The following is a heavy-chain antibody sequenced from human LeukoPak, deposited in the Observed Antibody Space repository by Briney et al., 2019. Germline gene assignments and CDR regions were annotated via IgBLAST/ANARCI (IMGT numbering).Heavy chain of an antibody. J-gene: IGHJ5*02. CDR2: INPNSGDT. D-gene: IGHD3-22*01. Sequence: GASVKVSCKASGYTFTGYYMHWVRQAPGQGLEWMGWINPNSGDTNYAQKFQGRVTMTRDTSISTAYMELRSLRSDDTAVYYCARDQYYDSKGWFDPWGQGTLVTVSS. CDR3: ARDQYYDSKGWFDP. CDR1: GYTFTGYY. V-gene: IGHV1-2*02.